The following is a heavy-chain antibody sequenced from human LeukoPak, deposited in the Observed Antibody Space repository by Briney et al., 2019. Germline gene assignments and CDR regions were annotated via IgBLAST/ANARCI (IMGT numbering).Heavy chain of an antibody. Sequence: GGSLRLSCSASGFTFSNYAMHWVRQAPGKGLEYVSVISSNGGSTYYADSVKGRFTISRDNSKNTLYLQMSSLRTEDTAVYFCVKDYRAGCSSTSCFALTHAFDIWGQGTMVTVSS. V-gene: IGHV3-64D*06. D-gene: IGHD2-2*01. CDR2: ISSNGGST. CDR3: VKDYRAGCSSTSCFALTHAFDI. J-gene: IGHJ3*02. CDR1: GFTFSNYA.